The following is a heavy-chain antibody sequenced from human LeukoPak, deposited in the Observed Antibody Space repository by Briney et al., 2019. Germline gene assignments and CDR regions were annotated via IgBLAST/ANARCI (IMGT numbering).Heavy chain of an antibody. D-gene: IGHD3-3*01. CDR2: IWYDGSYK. J-gene: IGHJ1*01. V-gene: IGHV3-33*06. CDR3: AKDQDPRKSGQDEYCQY. CDR1: GFTFSSYG. Sequence: GGSLRLSYAASGFTFSSYGMHWVRQAPGKGLEWVAIIWYDGSYKYHTDSVKGRFTISRDNSKNTLYLQMNSLRAEDTAVYYCAKDQDPRKSGQDEYCQYGGQGTLVTVSS.